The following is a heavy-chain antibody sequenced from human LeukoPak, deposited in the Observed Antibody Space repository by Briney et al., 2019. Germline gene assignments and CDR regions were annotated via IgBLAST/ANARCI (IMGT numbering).Heavy chain of an antibody. CDR3: ARDGCGRTCSSNIYYFDY. J-gene: IGHJ4*02. Sequence: GASVKVSCKASGYTFISYGISCVRLAPGQGLEWMGWISGYTGNTNYAQTLQGRVTMTTDTSTNTAYMELRSLRSDDTAVYYCARDGCGRTCSSNIYYFDYWRQGTLVTVSS. CDR1: GYTFISYG. D-gene: IGHD2-15*01. CDR2: ISGYTGNT. V-gene: IGHV1-18*01.